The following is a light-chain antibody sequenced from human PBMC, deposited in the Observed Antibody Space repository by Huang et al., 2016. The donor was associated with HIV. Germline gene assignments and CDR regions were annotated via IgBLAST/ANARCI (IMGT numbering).Light chain of an antibody. CDR3: QQSYNTPRT. Sequence: IQMTQSPSSLSASVGDRVTITCRASQTISSYLNWYQQKPGKAPHLLIYAASGLHSGVPSRFSGSGSGTDFTLTISSLQLEDFATYYCQQSYNTPRTFGQGTKLEIK. CDR2: AAS. J-gene: IGKJ2*01. V-gene: IGKV1-39*01. CDR1: QTISSY.